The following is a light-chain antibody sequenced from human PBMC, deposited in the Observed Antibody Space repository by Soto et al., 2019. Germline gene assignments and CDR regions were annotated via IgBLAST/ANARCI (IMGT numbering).Light chain of an antibody. V-gene: IGLV1-51*02. CDR1: SSNIGNNH. CDR3: RAWDSSLGGTM. J-gene: IGLJ3*02. Sequence: QSVLTQPPSVCAAPGQRVTISCSGSSSNIGNNHVSRYQHLPGTAPKLLIYENNKRPSGIPDRFAGSQTVTSATLGITGRQTGDGADYYCRAWDSSLGGTMFGEGTKLTVL. CDR2: ENN.